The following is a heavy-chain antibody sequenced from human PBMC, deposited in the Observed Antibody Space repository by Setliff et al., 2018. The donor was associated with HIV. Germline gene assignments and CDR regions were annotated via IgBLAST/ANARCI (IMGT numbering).Heavy chain of an antibody. CDR2: IIPIFGTA. CDR1: GGTFSSYA. D-gene: IGHD5-12*01. J-gene: IGHJ1*01. Sequence: GASVKVSCKASGGTFSSYAINWVRQAPGQGLEWMGGIIPIFGTANYAQKFQGRVTIIADGSTSTAYMELSCLRSEDTAVYYCARNRDGYTFQDWGQGTLVTVSS. CDR3: ARNRDGYTFQD. V-gene: IGHV1-69*13.